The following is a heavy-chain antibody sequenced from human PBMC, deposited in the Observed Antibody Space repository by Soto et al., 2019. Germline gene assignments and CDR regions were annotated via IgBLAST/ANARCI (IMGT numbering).Heavy chain of an antibody. V-gene: IGHV3-11*06. CDR3: ARTEEASIVLFFEWLSPYFDS. CDR2: ISSSSSYT. CDR1: GFTFSDYY. D-gene: IGHD3-3*01. J-gene: IGHJ4*02. Sequence: QVQLVESGGGLVKPGGSLRLTCAASGFTFSDYYMSWIRQAPGKGLECVSYISSSSSYTNYADSVKGRFTISRDNAKNSLYLQMDSLRAVDTAVYYCARTEEASIVLFFEWLSPYFDSWGQGTLVTVSS.